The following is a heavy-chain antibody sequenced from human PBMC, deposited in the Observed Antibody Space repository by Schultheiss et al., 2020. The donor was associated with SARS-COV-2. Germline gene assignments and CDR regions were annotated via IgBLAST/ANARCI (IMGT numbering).Heavy chain of an antibody. D-gene: IGHD2-21*01. CDR1: GGTFSSYT. J-gene: IGHJ4*02. CDR2: IIPILGIA. Sequence: KISCKASGGTFSSYTISWVRQAPGQGLEWMGRIIPILGIANYAQKFQGRVTITADKSTSTAYMELSSLRSEDTAVYYCAKDLVFDLVRTFDYWGQGTLVTVSS. V-gene: IGHV1-69*04. CDR3: AKDLVFDLVRTFDY.